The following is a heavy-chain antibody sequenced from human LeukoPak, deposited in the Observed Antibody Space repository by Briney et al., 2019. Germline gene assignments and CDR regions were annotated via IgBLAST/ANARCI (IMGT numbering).Heavy chain of an antibody. J-gene: IGHJ5*02. CDR2: INWNGGST. CDR1: GFTFDDYD. Sequence: GGSLRLSCAASGFTFDDYDMSWVRQAPGKGLEWVSGINWNGGSTGYADSVKGRFTISRDNAKNSLYLQMNSLRAEDKALYHCATTGLALHNWFDPWGQGTPVTVSS. V-gene: IGHV3-20*01. CDR3: ATTGLALHNWFDP. D-gene: IGHD1-7*01.